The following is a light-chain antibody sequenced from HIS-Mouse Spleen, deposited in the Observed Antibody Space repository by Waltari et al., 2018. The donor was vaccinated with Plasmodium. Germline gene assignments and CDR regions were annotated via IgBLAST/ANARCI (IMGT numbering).Light chain of an antibody. CDR3: QSADSSGTYV. CDR1: ALPKQY. CDR2: KDS. Sequence: SYELTPPPSVSVSPGQTARIPCSGDALPKQYAYWYQQKPGQAPVLVIYKDSVRPSGIPERFSGSSSGTTVTLTISGVQAEDEADYYCQSADSSGTYVFGTGTKVTVL. J-gene: IGLJ1*01. V-gene: IGLV3-25*03.